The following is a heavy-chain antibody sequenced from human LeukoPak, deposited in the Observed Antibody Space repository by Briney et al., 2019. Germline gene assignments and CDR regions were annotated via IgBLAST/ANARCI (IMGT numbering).Heavy chain of an antibody. J-gene: IGHJ2*01. CDR3: ARAEWSNWYFDL. V-gene: IGHV3-7*03. D-gene: IGHD3-3*01. Sequence: GGSLRLSCAASGFTFSTYWMNWARQAPGKGLEWVANIKQDGSEKYYVDSVKGRFTLSRDSAKNSLYLQMNSLRAEDTAVYYCARAEWSNWYFDLWGRGTLVTVSS. CDR1: GFTFSTYW. CDR2: IKQDGSEK.